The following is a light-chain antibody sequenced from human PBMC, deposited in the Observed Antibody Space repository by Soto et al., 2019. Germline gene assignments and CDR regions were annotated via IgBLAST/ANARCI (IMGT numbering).Light chain of an antibody. CDR2: GAS. J-gene: IGKJ1*01. CDR1: QSVSSRN. CDR3: QYYGSPSWT. Sequence: EIVLTQSPGTLSLSPGERATLSCRASQSVSSRNLAWYQQKPGLAPRVLIFGASSRASGIPDRFSGSGSVTDFTLTISRLEPEDFAVYYCQYYGSPSWTFGQGTKVDIK. V-gene: IGKV3-20*01.